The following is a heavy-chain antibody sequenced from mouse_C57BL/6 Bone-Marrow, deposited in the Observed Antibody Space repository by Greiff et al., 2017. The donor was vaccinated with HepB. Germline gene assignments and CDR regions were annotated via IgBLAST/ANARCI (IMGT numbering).Heavy chain of an antibody. J-gene: IGHJ4*01. Sequence: EVQLVESGGGLVQPGGSLKLSCAASGFTFSDYYMYWVRQTPEKRLEWVAYISNGGGSTYYPDTVKGRFTISRDNAKNTLYLQLSRLKSEDTAMYYCARLPYDYDDAMDYWGQGTSVTVSS. CDR2: ISNGGGST. V-gene: IGHV5-12*01. D-gene: IGHD2-4*01. CDR3: ARLPYDYDDAMDY. CDR1: GFTFSDYY.